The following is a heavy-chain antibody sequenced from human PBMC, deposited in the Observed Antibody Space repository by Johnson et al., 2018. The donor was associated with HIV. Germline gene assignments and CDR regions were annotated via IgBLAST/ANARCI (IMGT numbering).Heavy chain of an antibody. CDR3: AKDMSRVVTPWAVSFDI. J-gene: IGHJ3*02. CDR2: ISWDSGTI. CDR1: GFTFDNFA. Sequence: VQLVESGGGLVQPGGSLRLSCAVSGFTFDNFAMPWVRQAPGKGLEWVSSISWDSGTIGYADSLKGRFTISRDNAKISLYLQMDSLRAEETAVYYCAKDMSRVVTPWAVSFDIWGQGTMVTVSS. D-gene: IGHD4-23*01. V-gene: IGHV3-9*01.